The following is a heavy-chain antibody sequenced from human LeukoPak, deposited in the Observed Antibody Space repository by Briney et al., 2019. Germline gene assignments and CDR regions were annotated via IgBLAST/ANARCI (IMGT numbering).Heavy chain of an antibody. D-gene: IGHD2-21*01. J-gene: IGHJ4*02. V-gene: IGHV3-64*02. CDR2: VVGNGGTT. Sequence: GGSLRLSCAASGFTFATYTIHWIRQAPGKGLEYVSAVVGNGGTTYYADSVKGRFTISRDNSKNTVYLQMGSLRAEDTAVYYCARERAYYYFDYWGQGAQVTVSS. CDR3: ARERAYYYFDY. CDR1: GFTFATYT.